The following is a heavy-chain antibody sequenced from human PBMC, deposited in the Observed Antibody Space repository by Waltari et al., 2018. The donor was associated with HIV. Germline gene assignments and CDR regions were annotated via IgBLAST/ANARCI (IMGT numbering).Heavy chain of an antibody. V-gene: IGHV3-23*01. CDR3: VKEHQYSHSWYSYYGMDV. CDR2: IGCSGGST. Sequence: EVQVLESGGALVQPGGSLRLSCAASGFTFSNYGMSWVRQAPGKGLEGGLTIGCSGGSTYYDDSVKGRFTVSRDNSKNTLYLQMNSLRAEDTAVYFCVKEHQYSHSWYSYYGMDVWGQGTTVTVSS. CDR1: GFTFSNYG. J-gene: IGHJ6*02. D-gene: IGHD6-13*01.